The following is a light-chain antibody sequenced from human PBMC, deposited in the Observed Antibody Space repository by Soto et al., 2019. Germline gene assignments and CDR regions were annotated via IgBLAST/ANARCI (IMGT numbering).Light chain of an antibody. CDR1: SSDVGSYHL. Sequence: QSALTQPRSVSGSPGQSVTISCTGTSSDVGSYHLVSWYQHHPGKAPKLMIYDVTKRPSGVPNRFSGSKSGNTASLTISGLQAEDEADYYCCAYVGSYTLVFGGGTKLTVL. V-gene: IGLV2-11*01. J-gene: IGLJ2*01. CDR3: CAYVGSYTLV. CDR2: DVT.